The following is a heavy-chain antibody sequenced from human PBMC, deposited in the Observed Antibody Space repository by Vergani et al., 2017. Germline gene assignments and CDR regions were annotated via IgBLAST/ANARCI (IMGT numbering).Heavy chain of an antibody. Sequence: EVQLLESGGGLVQPGGSLRLSCAASGFTFSSYAMSWVRQAPGKGLEWVSAISGSGGSTYYADTVKGRFTISRDNSKNTLYLQMNSLRGEDTAVYYCAKEGYCSGGSCYRTLDYGGQGTLVTVSS. D-gene: IGHD2-15*01. V-gene: IGHV3-23*01. CDR1: GFTFSSYA. CDR2: ISGSGGST. J-gene: IGHJ4*02. CDR3: AKEGYCSGGSCYRTLDY.